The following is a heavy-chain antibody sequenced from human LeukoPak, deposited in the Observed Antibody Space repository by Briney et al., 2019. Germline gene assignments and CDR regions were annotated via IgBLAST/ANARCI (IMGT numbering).Heavy chain of an antibody. CDR1: GGSISTYY. CDR3: VRLDPQFDSFDV. CDR2: VFYTGST. D-gene: IGHD6-19*01. V-gene: IGHV4-59*01. J-gene: IGHJ3*01. Sequence: SETLSLTCIVSGGSISTYYWTWIRQPPGKGLEGIGNVFYTGSTNYTPSLQSRVTVSVDTSKNQFSLQLTSVAAADTAVYYCVRLDPQFDSFDVWGQGTLVTVSS.